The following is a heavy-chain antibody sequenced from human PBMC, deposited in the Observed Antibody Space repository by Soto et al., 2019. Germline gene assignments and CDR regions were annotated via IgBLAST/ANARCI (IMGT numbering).Heavy chain of an antibody. D-gene: IGHD6-19*01. CDR3: AKGPHTNVGWPYYFES. V-gene: IGHV3-48*02. CDR2: SSPRGDTI. Sequence: GGSLRLSCVASGFSLANYPMNWVRQAPGKGLEWISYSSPRGDTIYYADSVEGRFTISRDNARNSLSLHMSSLRDEDSALYYCAKGPHTNVGWPYYFESWGQGVPVTVS. CDR1: GFSLANYP. J-gene: IGHJ4*02.